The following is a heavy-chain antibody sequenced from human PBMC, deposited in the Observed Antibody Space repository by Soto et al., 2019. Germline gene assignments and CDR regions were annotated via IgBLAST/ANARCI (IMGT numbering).Heavy chain of an antibody. CDR3: RAVVAATSYYYGMGV. J-gene: IGHJ6*01. D-gene: IGHD2-15*01. V-gene: IGHV4-39*01. CDR2: IYYSGST. CDR1: GGSISSSSYY. Sequence: QLQLQESGPGLVKPSETLSLTCTVSGGSISSSSYYWGWIRQPPGKGLEWIGSIYYSGSTYYNPSLKSRVTISVDTSKNHLSLKLSSVTAADTAVYYCRAVVAATSYYYGMGVWGQGTTVTVSS.